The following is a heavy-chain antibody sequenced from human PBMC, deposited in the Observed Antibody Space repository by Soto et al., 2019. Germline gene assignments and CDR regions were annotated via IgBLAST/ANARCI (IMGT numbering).Heavy chain of an antibody. D-gene: IGHD2-21*01. CDR2: IYYSGST. Sequence: SENLSLTCTVSGGSISSYYWSWIRQPPGKGLEWIGYIYYSGSTNYNPSLKSRVTISVDTSKNQFSLKLSSVTAADTAVYYCARVGYSSIRLFYPCGQGTLVPVSS. V-gene: IGHV4-59*01. J-gene: IGHJ5*02. CDR1: GGSISSYY. CDR3: ARVGYSSIRLFYP.